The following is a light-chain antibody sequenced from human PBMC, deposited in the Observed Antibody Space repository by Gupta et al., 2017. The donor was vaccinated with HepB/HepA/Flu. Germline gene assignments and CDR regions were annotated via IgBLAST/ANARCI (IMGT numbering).Light chain of an antibody. Sequence: DIQMTQSPSTLSASVGDRVTITCRASQSINNWLAWYQQKAGEAPKVLIYKASSLESGVPSRFSGSGSGTEFTLTISSLQPDDFATYYCQQYNSYWTFGQGTKVDIK. V-gene: IGKV1-5*03. CDR2: KAS. J-gene: IGKJ1*01. CDR1: QSINNW. CDR3: QQYNSYWT.